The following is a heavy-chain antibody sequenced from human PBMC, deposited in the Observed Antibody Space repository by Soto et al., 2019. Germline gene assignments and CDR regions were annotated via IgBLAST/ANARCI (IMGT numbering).Heavy chain of an antibody. CDR3: ASEGGGYYGMDV. J-gene: IGHJ6*02. CDR2: INHSGST. Sequence: PSETLALTCAVYGGSFSGYYWGWIRQPPGKGLEWIGEINHSGSTNYNPSLKSRVTISVDTSKNQFSMRLSSVPDADTAVYYCASEGGGYYGMDVWGQGTTVT. CDR1: GGSFSGYY. V-gene: IGHV4-34*01. D-gene: IGHD3-10*01.